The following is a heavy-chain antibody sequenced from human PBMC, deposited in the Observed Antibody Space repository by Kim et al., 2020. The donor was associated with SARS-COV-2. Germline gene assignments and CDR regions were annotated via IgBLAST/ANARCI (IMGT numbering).Heavy chain of an antibody. V-gene: IGHV4-34*01. CDR2: INHSGST. J-gene: IGHJ4*02. D-gene: IGHD3-10*01. CDR1: GGSFSGYY. CDR3: AIQQYYGSGSSQRLFDY. Sequence: SETLSLTCAVYGGSFSGYYWSWIRQPPGKGLEWIGEINHSGSTNYNPSLKSRVTISVDTSKNQFSLKLSSVTAADTAVYYCAIQQYYGSGSSQRLFDYWGQGTLVTVSS.